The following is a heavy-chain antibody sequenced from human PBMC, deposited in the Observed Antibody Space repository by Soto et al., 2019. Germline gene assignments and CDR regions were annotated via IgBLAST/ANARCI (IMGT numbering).Heavy chain of an antibody. CDR3: ARQYDSWAKGMDA. CDR2: FYNSGTT. CDR1: GGSISRYY. Sequence: SETLSLTCTVSGGSISRYYWSWIRQPPGKGLEWIGYFYNSGTTNYNPSLKSRVTISVDTSKNQFSLRLSSVTAADTAVYYCARQYDSWAKGMDAWGQGTTVTVSS. D-gene: IGHD3-3*01. V-gene: IGHV4-59*01. J-gene: IGHJ6*02.